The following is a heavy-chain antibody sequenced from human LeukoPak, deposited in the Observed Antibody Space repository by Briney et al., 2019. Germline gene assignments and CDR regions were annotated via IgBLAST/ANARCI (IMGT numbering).Heavy chain of an antibody. CDR3: AKAFSSGWYYFDF. J-gene: IGHJ4*02. D-gene: IGHD6-19*01. CDR1: GFTFSNYW. V-gene: IGHV3-7*03. CDR2: IQQDGSGK. Sequence: GGSLRLSCTASGFTFSNYWMSWVRRAPGKGLEWVATIQQDGSGKYYVDSVKGRFTISRDNSKNTLYLQMNSLRAEDTAVYYCAKAFSSGWYYFDFWGQGTLVTVSS.